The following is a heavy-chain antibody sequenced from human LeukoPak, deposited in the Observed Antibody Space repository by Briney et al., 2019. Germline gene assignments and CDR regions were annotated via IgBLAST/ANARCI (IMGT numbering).Heavy chain of an antibody. J-gene: IGHJ4*02. Sequence: GGSLRLSCAVSGFTFRSYAMSWVRQAPGKGLEWVSAISGSGGSTYYADSVKGRFTISRDNSKNTLYLQMNSLRAEDTAVYYCAKDVSLGYSSSWYGPSYFDYWGQGTLVTVSS. CDR2: ISGSGGST. D-gene: IGHD6-13*01. V-gene: IGHV3-23*01. CDR1: GFTFRSYA. CDR3: AKDVSLGYSSSWYGPSYFDY.